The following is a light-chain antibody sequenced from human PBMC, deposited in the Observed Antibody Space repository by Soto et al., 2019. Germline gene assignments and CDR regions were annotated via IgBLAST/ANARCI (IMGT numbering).Light chain of an antibody. J-gene: IGKJ2*01. V-gene: IGKV3-15*01. CDR3: QQYNNWPYT. CDR1: QSVSRK. Sequence: EIVMTQSPATLSVSPGERATLSCRASQSVSRKLAWYQQKPGQAPRLLIYAASTRATGIPARFSGSGSGTEFTLTISSLQSEDFAVYYCQQYNNWPYTFGQGTKLEI. CDR2: AAS.